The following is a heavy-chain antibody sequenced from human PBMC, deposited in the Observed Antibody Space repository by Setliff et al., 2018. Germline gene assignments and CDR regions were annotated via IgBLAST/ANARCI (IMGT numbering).Heavy chain of an antibody. CDR1: GGSISSGDYY. CDR2: IYYSGST. CDR3: ARGGEGALGIPYYGMDV. V-gene: IGHV4-30-4*08. J-gene: IGHJ6*02. Sequence: SETLSLTCTVSGGSISSGDYYWSWIRQPPGKGLEWIGYIYYSGSTYYNPSLKSRVTISVDTSKNQFSLKLSSVTAADTAVYYCARGGEGALGIPYYGMDVRGQGTTVTVSS. D-gene: IGHD2-21*01.